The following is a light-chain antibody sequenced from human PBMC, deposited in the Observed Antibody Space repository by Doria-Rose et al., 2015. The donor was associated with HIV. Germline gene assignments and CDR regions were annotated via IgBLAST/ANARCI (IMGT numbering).Light chain of an antibody. CDR2: DVN. CDR3: SSYTSSSTFV. J-gene: IGLJ1*01. V-gene: IGLV2-14*03. Sequence: QSVLTQPASVSGSPGQSITISCTGTSSDVGGYNYVSWYQQHPGKAPKFIIYDVNRRPSGVSNRFSSSKSGNTASLTISGLQAEDEADYYCSSYTSSSTFVSGIGTKVTV. CDR1: SSDVGGYNY.